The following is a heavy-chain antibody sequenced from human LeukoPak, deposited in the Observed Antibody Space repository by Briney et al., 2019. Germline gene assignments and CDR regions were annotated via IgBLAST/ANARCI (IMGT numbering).Heavy chain of an antibody. Sequence: TGGSLRLTCAVSGFTITSWSMNWVRQAPGKGLEWPSYISSGSSPIYYADSVKGRFTISRDDAKNLVYLQMNSLRAEDTAVYYCTYLRTPYYNDKWLDPWGQGALVTVSS. CDR1: GFTITSWS. V-gene: IGHV3-48*04. J-gene: IGHJ5*02. CDR2: ISSGSSPI. D-gene: IGHD3/OR15-3a*01. CDR3: TYLRTPYYNDKWLDP.